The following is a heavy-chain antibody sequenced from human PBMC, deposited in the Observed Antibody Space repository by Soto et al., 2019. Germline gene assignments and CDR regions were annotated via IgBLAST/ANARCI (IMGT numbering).Heavy chain of an antibody. V-gene: IGHV4-34*01. D-gene: IGHD3-3*01. CDR2: INHSGST. CDR3: ARYLTIFGVVNNWFDP. CDR1: GGSFSGYY. J-gene: IGHJ5*02. Sequence: SETLSLTCAVYGGSFSGYYWSWIRQPPGKGLEWIGEINHSGSTNYNPSLKSRVTISVDTSKNQFSLKLSSVTAADTAVYYCARYLTIFGVVNNWFDPWGQGXLVTVYS.